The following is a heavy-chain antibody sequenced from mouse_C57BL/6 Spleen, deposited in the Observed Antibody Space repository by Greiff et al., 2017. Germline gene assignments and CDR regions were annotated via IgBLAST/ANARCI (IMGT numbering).Heavy chain of an antibody. J-gene: IGHJ2*01. V-gene: IGHV1-61*01. CDR1: GYTFTSYW. D-gene: IGHD1-1*01. Sequence: QVQLQQPGAELVRPGSSVKLSCKASGYTFTSYWMDWVKQRPGQGLEWIGNIYPSDSETHYNQKFKDKATLTVDKSSSTAYMQLSSLTSEDSAVYYCARRYYGSRGDYWGQGTTLTVSS. CDR3: ARRYYGSRGDY. CDR2: IYPSDSET.